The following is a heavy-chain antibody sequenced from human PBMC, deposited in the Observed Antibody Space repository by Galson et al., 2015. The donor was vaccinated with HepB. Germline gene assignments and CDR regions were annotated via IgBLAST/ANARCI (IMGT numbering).Heavy chain of an antibody. J-gene: IGHJ6*02. CDR2: IYSGGST. D-gene: IGHD3-10*01. V-gene: IGHV3-53*01. CDR3: ARVYYGSGSSLDV. CDR1: GFTVSSNY. Sequence: SLRLSCAASGFTVSSNYMSWVRQAPGKGLEWVSVIYSGGSTYYADSVKGRFTISRDNSKNTLYLQMNSLRAEDTAVYYCARVYYGSGSSLDVWGQGTTVTVSS.